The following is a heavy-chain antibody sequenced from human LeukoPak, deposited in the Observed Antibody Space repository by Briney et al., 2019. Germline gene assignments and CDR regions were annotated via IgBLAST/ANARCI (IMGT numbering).Heavy chain of an antibody. CDR2: INSDGTTT. CDR3: AGSASYNWFDS. Sequence: GGSLRLSCAASGFTFSKYWMHWVRQAPGKGLVWVSRINSDGTTTGYADSVKGRFTIYRDNAKNILYLQMHSLRAEDTAVYYCAGSASYNWFDSWGQGTLVTVSS. CDR1: GFTFSKYW. J-gene: IGHJ5*01. D-gene: IGHD2-15*01. V-gene: IGHV3-74*01.